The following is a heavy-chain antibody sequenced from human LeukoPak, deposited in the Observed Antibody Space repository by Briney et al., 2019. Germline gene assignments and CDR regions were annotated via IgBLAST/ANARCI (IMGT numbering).Heavy chain of an antibody. V-gene: IGHV1-69*13. J-gene: IGHJ4*02. D-gene: IGHD2-15*01. Sequence: SVKVSCKASGGTFSSYAISWVRQAPGQGLEWMGGIIPIFGTANYAQKFQGRVTITADESTSTAYMELSSLRSEDTAVYYCARSDRGLPYFDYWGQGTLVTVSS. CDR1: GGTFSSYA. CDR3: ARSDRGLPYFDY. CDR2: IIPIFGTA.